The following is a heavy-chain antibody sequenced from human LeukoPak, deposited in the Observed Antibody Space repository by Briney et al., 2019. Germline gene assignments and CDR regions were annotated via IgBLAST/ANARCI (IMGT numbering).Heavy chain of an antibody. CDR2: ISSGSSYI. CDR1: GFTLSRYS. CDR3: AKSRLSGINDAFDI. J-gene: IGHJ3*02. Sequence: GGSLRLSCAASGFTLSRYSMNWVRQAPGKGLEWVSSISSGSSYIYYAGSVKGRFTISRDNSKNTLYLQMNSLRAEDTAVYYCAKSRLSGINDAFDIWGQGTMVTVSS. V-gene: IGHV3-21*04. D-gene: IGHD3-3*01.